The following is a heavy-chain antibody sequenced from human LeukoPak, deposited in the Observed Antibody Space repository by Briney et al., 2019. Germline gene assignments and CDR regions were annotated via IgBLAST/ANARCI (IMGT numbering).Heavy chain of an antibody. V-gene: IGHV3-30*19. CDR3: ARAASAEYFQH. CDR1: GFTFSTYG. J-gene: IGHJ1*01. Sequence: PGGSLRLSCAASGFTFSTYGMYWVRQAPGKGLEWVAVISYDGSNKYYADSVKGRFTISRDNSKNTLYLQMNSLRAEDTAVYYCARAASAEYFQHWGQGTLVTVSS. CDR2: ISYDGSNK.